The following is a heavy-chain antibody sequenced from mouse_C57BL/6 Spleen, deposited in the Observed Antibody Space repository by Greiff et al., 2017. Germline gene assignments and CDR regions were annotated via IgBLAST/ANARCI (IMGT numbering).Heavy chain of an antibody. Sequence: VQLQQPGAELVRPGSSVKLSCKASGYTFTSYWMDWVKQRPGQGLEWIGNIYPSDSETHYNQKFKDKATLTVDKSSSTAYMQLSSLTSEDSAVYYCARRRYYGSPYAMDYWGQGTSVTVSS. V-gene: IGHV1-61*01. CDR1: GYTFTSYW. J-gene: IGHJ4*01. D-gene: IGHD1-1*01. CDR3: ARRRYYGSPYAMDY. CDR2: IYPSDSET.